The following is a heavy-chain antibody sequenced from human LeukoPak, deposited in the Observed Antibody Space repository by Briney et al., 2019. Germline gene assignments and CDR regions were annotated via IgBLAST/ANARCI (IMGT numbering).Heavy chain of an antibody. J-gene: IGHJ5*02. CDR2: INAGNGNT. CDR1: GYTFTIYA. V-gene: IGHV1-3*01. CDR3: ARGPRQCYGSGSYYCWFDP. D-gene: IGHD3-10*01. Sequence: ASLRVSFKASGYTFTIYAMHLGPQAPGQRLEWMGWINAGNGNTKYSQKFQGRVTITRDTSASTAYMEMSSLRSEDTAVYYCARGPRQCYGSGSYYCWFDPWGQGTLVTVSS.